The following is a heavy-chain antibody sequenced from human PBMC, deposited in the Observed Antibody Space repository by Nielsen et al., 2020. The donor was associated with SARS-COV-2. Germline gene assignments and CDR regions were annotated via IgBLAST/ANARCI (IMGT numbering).Heavy chain of an antibody. V-gene: IGHV3-21*01. CDR2: ISSSSSYI. Sequence: GGSLRLSCAASGFTFSSYSMNWVRQAPGKGLEWVSSISSSSSYIYYADSVKGRFTISRDNAKNSLYLQMNSLRAEDTAVYYCASESGLVLEAFDIWGQGTMVTVSS. D-gene: IGHD6-19*01. J-gene: IGHJ3*02. CDR3: ASESGLVLEAFDI. CDR1: GFTFSSYS.